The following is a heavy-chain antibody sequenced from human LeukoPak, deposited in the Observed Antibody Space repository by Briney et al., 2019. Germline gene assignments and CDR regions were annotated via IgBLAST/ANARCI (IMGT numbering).Heavy chain of an antibody. CDR1: GYTFTSYY. CDR3: ARDLSPVGSGGSCPDY. D-gene: IGHD2-15*01. J-gene: IGHJ4*02. V-gene: IGHV1-46*01. CDR2: TNPSGDRT. Sequence: ASVKVSCKASGYTFTSYYIHWVRQAPGQGLEWMGITNPSGDRTTYAQKFQGRVTMTRDTSTSTVYMELSSLRSEDTAVYYCARDLSPVGSGGSCPDYWGQGSLATVSS.